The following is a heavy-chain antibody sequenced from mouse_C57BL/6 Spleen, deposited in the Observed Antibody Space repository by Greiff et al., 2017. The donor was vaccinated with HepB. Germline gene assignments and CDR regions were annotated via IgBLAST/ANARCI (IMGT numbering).Heavy chain of an antibody. D-gene: IGHD1-1*01. V-gene: IGHV1-72*01. CDR1: GYTFTSYW. J-gene: IGHJ1*03. CDR2: IDPNSGGT. CDR3: ARDHLYYGSSWGYFDV. Sequence: QVQLKQPGAELVKPGASVKLSCKASGYTFTSYWMHWVKQRPGRGLEWIGRIDPNSGGTKYNEKFKSKATLTVDKPSSTAYMQLSSLTSEDSAVYYCARDHLYYGSSWGYFDVWGTGTTVTVSS.